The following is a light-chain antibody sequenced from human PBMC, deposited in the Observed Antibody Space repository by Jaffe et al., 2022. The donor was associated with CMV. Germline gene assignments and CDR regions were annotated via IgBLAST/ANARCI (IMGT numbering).Light chain of an antibody. J-gene: IGLJ1*01. CDR2: EVS. CDR1: SSDVGSYNL. V-gene: IGLV2-23*02. Sequence: QSALTQPASVSGSPGQSITISCTGTSSDVGSYNLVSWYQQHPGKVPKLMIYEVSERPSGVSHRFSGSKSGNTASLTISGLQAEDEADYYCCSYAGSSTFHYVFGTGTKVTVL. CDR3: CSYAGSSTFHYV.